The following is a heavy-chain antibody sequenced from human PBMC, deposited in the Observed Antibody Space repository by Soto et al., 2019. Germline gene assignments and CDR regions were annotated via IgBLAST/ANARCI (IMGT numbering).Heavy chain of an antibody. CDR2: VSYSGST. V-gene: IGHV4-30-4*01. CDR3: ARDDFNV. J-gene: IGHJ6*02. D-gene: IGHD2-21*02. CDR1: GGSISSDDYY. Sequence: SETLSLTCTASGGSISSDDYYWSWIRQPPGKGLEWIGYVSYSGSTYYNPSLKSRVIISVDTSKNQFSLKLSSVTAADTAVYYCARDDFNVWGQGTTVTVSS.